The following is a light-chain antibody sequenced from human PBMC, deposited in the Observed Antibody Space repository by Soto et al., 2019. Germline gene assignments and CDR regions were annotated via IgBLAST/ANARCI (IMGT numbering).Light chain of an antibody. CDR3: QQRNNWRDT. CDR2: ETS. V-gene: IGKV3-11*01. Sequence: IVMTHSPATLAVSPCERATLSCRASQSVSNYLSWYQQKPGLAPRLLMYETSRRATGIPARFSGSGSGTDFTLTISSLEPEDFAVYYCQQRNNWRDTFGQGTRLAIK. CDR1: QSVSNY. J-gene: IGKJ5*01.